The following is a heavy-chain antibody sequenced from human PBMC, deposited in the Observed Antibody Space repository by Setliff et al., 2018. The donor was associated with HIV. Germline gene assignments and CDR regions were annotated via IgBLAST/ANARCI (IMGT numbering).Heavy chain of an antibody. J-gene: IGHJ5*02. CDR3: ARDLGSGRRWFDP. Sequence: PSETLSLACAVYGGSFSDNYWSWIRQSPGKGLEWIGEINHSGRTKYSPSLKSRVTVSVDTSKNHFSLKLSSVTAADAAVYYCARDLGSGRRWFDPWGQGTMVTVSS. CDR2: INHSGRT. V-gene: IGHV4-34*01. D-gene: IGHD3-10*01. CDR1: GGSFSDNY.